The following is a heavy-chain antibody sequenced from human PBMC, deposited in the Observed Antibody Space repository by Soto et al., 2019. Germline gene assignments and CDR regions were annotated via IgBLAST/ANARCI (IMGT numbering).Heavy chain of an antibody. J-gene: IGHJ6*03. Sequence: QVQLQESGPGLVKPSETLSLTCTVSGGSISSYYWSWIRQPPGKGLEWIGYIFYSGSTKYSPSLKRRVTISVDTSKNQFSLKLSSVTAADTAVYYCARTTVTTVLSFHYYFYMDVWGKGTTVTVSS. CDR3: ARTTVTTVLSFHYYFYMDV. D-gene: IGHD4-17*01. CDR2: IFYSGST. V-gene: IGHV4-59*01. CDR1: GGSISSYY.